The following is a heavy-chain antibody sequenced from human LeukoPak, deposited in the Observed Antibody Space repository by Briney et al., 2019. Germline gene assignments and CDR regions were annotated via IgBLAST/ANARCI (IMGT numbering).Heavy chain of an antibody. Sequence: PGGSLRLSCAASGFTFSSYSMNWVRQAPGKGLEWVSSISSSSSYIYYADSVKGRFTISRDNAKNSLYLQMNSLRAEDTALYYCARIRRGSSSWYYFDSWGRGTLVTVSS. D-gene: IGHD6-13*01. V-gene: IGHV3-21*04. CDR3: ARIRRGSSSWYYFDS. J-gene: IGHJ4*02. CDR2: ISSSSSYI. CDR1: GFTFSSYS.